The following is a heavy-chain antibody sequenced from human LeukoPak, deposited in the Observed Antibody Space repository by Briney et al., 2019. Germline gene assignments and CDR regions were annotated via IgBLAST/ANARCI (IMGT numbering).Heavy chain of an antibody. Sequence: SETLSLTCAVSGYSISSGYYWGWIRQPPGKGLEWIGSINHSGSTNYNPSLKSRVTISVDTSKNQFSLKLSSVTAADTAVYYCARGTTYYYDSSGYGNAFDIWGQGTMVTVSS. CDR2: INHSGST. CDR1: GYSISSGYY. J-gene: IGHJ3*02. V-gene: IGHV4-38-2*01. CDR3: ARGTTYYYDSSGYGNAFDI. D-gene: IGHD3-22*01.